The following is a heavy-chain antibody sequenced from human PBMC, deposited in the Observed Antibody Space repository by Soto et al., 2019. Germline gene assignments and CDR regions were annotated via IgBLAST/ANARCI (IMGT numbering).Heavy chain of an antibody. CDR3: ASALTTGYYGMDV. Sequence: GGSLRLSCAASGFTFSSYGMHWVRQAPGKGLEWVAVIWYDGSNKYYADSVKGRFTISRDNSKNTLYLQMNSLRAEDTAVYYCASALTTGYYGMDVWGQGTTVTVSS. V-gene: IGHV3-33*01. D-gene: IGHD4-17*01. J-gene: IGHJ6*02. CDR2: IWYDGSNK. CDR1: GFTFSSYG.